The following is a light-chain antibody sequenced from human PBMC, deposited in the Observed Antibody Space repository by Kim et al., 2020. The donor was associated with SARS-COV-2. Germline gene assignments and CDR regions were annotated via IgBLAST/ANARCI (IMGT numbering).Light chain of an antibody. V-gene: IGLV9-49*01. CDR3: GADHGSGSNFVWV. J-gene: IGLJ3*02. CDR2: VGTGGIVG. Sequence: CTLGSGYGNYKVDWYQQRPGKGPRFVMRVGTGGIVGSKGDGIPDRFSVLGSGLNRYLTIKNIQEEDESAYHCGADHGSGSNFVWVFGGGTKLTVL. CDR1: SGYGNYK.